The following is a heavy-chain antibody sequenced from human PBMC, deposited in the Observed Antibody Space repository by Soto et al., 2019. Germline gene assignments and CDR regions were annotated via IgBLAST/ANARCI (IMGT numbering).Heavy chain of an antibody. Sequence: GGSLRLSCAASGFTFSSYAMHWVRQAPGKGLEWVAVISYDGSNKYYADSVKGRFTISRDNSKNTLYLQMNSLRAEDTAVYYFARSPQWELLPFDYWGQGTLVTVSS. V-gene: IGHV3-30-3*01. CDR1: GFTFSSYA. CDR2: ISYDGSNK. D-gene: IGHD1-26*01. CDR3: ARSPQWELLPFDY. J-gene: IGHJ4*02.